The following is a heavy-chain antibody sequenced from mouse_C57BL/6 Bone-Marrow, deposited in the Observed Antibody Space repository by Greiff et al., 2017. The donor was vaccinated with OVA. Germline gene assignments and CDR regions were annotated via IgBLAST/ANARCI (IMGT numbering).Heavy chain of an antibody. Sequence: EVQVVESEGGLVQPGSSMKLSCTASGFTFSDYYMAWVRQVPEKGLEWVANINYDGSSTYYLDSLKSRFIISRDNAKNILYLQMSSLKSEDAATDYCARDGFITTVVDTKWDFDVWGTGTTVTVSS. D-gene: IGHD1-1*01. CDR2: INYDGSST. V-gene: IGHV5-16*01. CDR3: ARDGFITTVVDTKWDFDV. CDR1: GFTFSDYY. J-gene: IGHJ1*03.